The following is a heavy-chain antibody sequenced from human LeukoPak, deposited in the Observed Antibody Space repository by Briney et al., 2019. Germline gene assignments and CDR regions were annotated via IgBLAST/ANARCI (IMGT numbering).Heavy chain of an antibody. CDR2: IYYSGST. V-gene: IGHV4-59*12. J-gene: IGHJ2*01. CDR3: ARDEGGINFDL. D-gene: IGHD3-10*01. CDR1: GGSISSYY. Sequence: PSETLSLTCTVSGGSISSYYWSWIRQPPGKGLEWIGYIYYSGSTYYNPSLKSRVTISVDTSKNQFSLKLSSVTAADTAVYYCARDEGGINFDLWGRGTLVTVSS.